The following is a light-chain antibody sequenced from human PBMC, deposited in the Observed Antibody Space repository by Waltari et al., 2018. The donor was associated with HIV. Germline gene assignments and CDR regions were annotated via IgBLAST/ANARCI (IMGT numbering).Light chain of an antibody. CDR1: RSNIGPHE. Sequence: QSVLTQPPSVSGAPGQRVTLSCTGTRSNIGPHEVHWYQQLPGTAPRLLIYNTNSRPSGVPDRFSGSKSGTSASLAINGLQAEDEADYYCQSSDNTLSGSVFGGGTKLTVL. V-gene: IGLV1-40*01. J-gene: IGLJ2*01. CDR2: NTN. CDR3: QSSDNTLSGSV.